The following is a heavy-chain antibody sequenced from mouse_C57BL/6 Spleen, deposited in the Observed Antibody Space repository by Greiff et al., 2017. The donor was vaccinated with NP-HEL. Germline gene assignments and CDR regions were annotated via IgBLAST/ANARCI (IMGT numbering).Heavy chain of an antibody. D-gene: IGHD1-1*01. CDR2: IDPEDGET. Sequence: EVQLQQSGAELVKPGASVKLSCTASGFNIKDYYMHWVKQRTEQGLEWIGRIDPEDGETKYAPKFQGKATMTADTSSNTAYLQLSSLTSEDTAVYYCAHYYGSSPFAYWGQGTLVTVSA. CDR3: AHYYGSSPFAY. V-gene: IGHV14-2*01. J-gene: IGHJ3*01. CDR1: GFNIKDYY.